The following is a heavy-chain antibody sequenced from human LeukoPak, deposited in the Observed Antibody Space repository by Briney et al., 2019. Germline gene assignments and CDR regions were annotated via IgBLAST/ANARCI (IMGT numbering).Heavy chain of an antibody. Sequence: GESLKISCKGSGYSFTSYWIGWVRQMPGKGLEWMGIIYPGDSDTRYSPSFQGQVTISADKSISTAYLQWSSLKASDTAMYYCATLILEMATISLIDYWGQGTLVTVSS. CDR1: GYSFTSYW. CDR3: ATLILEMATISLIDY. V-gene: IGHV5-51*01. J-gene: IGHJ4*02. CDR2: IYPGDSDT. D-gene: IGHD5-24*01.